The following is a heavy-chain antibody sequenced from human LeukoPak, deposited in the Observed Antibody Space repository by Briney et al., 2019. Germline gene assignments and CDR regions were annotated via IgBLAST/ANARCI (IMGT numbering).Heavy chain of an antibody. D-gene: IGHD2-2*01. V-gene: IGHV3-43*02. CDR1: GFTFSDYT. CDR3: ARNHQADY. J-gene: IGHJ4*02. CDR2: ITGDGGTT. Sequence: GGSLRLSCAASGFTFSDYTMHWFRQPPGRGLQWVSLITGDGGTTSYAGSVKGRFTISRDNAKNTLYLQMNSLRAEDTAVYYCARNHQADYWGQGILVTVSS.